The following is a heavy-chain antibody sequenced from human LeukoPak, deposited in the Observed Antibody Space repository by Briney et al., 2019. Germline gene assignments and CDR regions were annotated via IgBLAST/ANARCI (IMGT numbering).Heavy chain of an antibody. CDR2: INPNSGGT. Sequence: GASVKVSCKASGYTFTGYYMHWVRQAPGQGLEWMGWINPNSGGTNYAQKFQGRVTMTRDTSISTAYMELSSLRSEDTAVYYCARDETGYSPNFDYWGQGTLVTVSS. CDR1: GYTFTGYY. V-gene: IGHV1-2*02. J-gene: IGHJ4*02. D-gene: IGHD3-9*01. CDR3: ARDETGYSPNFDY.